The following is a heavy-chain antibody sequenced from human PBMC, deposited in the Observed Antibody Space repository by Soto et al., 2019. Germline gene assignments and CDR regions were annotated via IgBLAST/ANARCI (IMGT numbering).Heavy chain of an antibody. CDR1: GFTFSSYA. CDR2: ISGSGGST. Sequence: VQLLESGGGLVQPGGSLRLSCAASGFTFSSYAMSWVRQAPGKGLEWVSAISGSGGSTYYADSVKGRFTISRDNSKNTLYLQMNSLRAEDTAVYYCASFPRQEPLQNPRDYWGQGTLVTVSS. V-gene: IGHV3-23*01. CDR3: ASFPRQEPLQNPRDY. J-gene: IGHJ4*02. D-gene: IGHD2-21*02.